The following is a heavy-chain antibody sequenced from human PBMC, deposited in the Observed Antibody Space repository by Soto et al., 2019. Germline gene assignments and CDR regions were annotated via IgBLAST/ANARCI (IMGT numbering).Heavy chain of an antibody. D-gene: IGHD6-13*01. J-gene: IGHJ4*02. CDR1: GGTFSSYR. CDR2: IVPIYRTA. V-gene: IGHV1-69*13. CDR3: ARDSGAKLSSS. Sequence: SVKVSCKASGGTFSSYRFNWVRQARGQGLEWLGGIVPIYRTADYAQKFQGRVTITADESTRTVYMGLSSLKSQDTALYYCARDSGAKLSSSWGQGTLVTVSS.